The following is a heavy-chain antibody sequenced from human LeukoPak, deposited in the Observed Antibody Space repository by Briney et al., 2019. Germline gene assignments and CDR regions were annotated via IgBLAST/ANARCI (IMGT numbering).Heavy chain of an antibody. CDR2: VSGSGGST. Sequence: GGSLRLSCAASGFTISSYAMSWVRQAPGKGLEWVSAVSGSGGSTYYADSVKGRFTISRDNSKNTLYLQMNSLRAEDTAVYYCAKDRYCSGGSCPIFDYWGQGTLVTVSS. D-gene: IGHD2-15*01. V-gene: IGHV3-23*01. CDR3: AKDRYCSGGSCPIFDY. J-gene: IGHJ4*02. CDR1: GFTISSYA.